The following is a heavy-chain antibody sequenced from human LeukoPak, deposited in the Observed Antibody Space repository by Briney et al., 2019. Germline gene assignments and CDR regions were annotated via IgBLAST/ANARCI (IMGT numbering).Heavy chain of an antibody. Sequence: GGSLRLSCAASGFTFSSYWMSWVHQAPGKGLEWVANIKQDGSEKYYVDSVKGRFTISRDNAKNSLYLQMNSLRAEDTAVYYYARDGTYYYDSSGYYFGYWGQGTLVTVSS. D-gene: IGHD3-22*01. J-gene: IGHJ4*02. V-gene: IGHV3-7*01. CDR1: GFTFSSYW. CDR3: ARDGTYYYDSSGYYFGY. CDR2: IKQDGSEK.